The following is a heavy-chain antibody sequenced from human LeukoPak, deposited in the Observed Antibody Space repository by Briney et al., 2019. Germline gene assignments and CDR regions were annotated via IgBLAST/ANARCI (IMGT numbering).Heavy chain of an antibody. Sequence: ASVKVSCKASGGTFSSYAISWVRQAPGQGLEWMGGIIPIFGTANYAQKFRGRVTITADKSTRTAYMELSSLRSEDTAVYYCARGNDSSDPPHFDYWGQGTLVTVSS. CDR3: ARGNDSSDPPHFDY. V-gene: IGHV1-69*06. D-gene: IGHD3-16*01. CDR2: IIPIFGTA. CDR1: GGTFSSYA. J-gene: IGHJ4*02.